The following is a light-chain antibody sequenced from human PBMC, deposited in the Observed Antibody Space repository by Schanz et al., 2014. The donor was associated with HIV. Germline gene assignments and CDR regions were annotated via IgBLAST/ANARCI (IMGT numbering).Light chain of an antibody. CDR3: QQYNNWPRT. Sequence: EIVLTQSPGSLSLSPGERATLSCKASQTISRYLAWYQQKPGQAPRLLIYAASSRATGLPARFSGSGSGTEFTLTISSLQSEDVAVYFCQQYNNWPRTFGQGTQVEIK. V-gene: IGKV3-15*01. J-gene: IGKJ2*01. CDR2: AAS. CDR1: QTISRY.